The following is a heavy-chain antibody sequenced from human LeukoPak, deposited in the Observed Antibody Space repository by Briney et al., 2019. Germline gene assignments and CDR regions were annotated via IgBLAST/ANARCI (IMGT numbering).Heavy chain of an antibody. V-gene: IGHV3-23*01. CDR3: VRSRIWELLSSFDL. CDR1: GFTLSSYE. J-gene: IGHJ4*02. CDR2: IDYDGGSG. Sequence: GGSLRLSCTVSGFTLSSYEMSWIRQAPGKGLEWVSSIDYDGGSGHYADSVRGRFTISRDNSNNTLFLQMNSLRADDTAVYYCVRSRIWELLSSFDLWGQGALVIVSS. D-gene: IGHD1-26*01.